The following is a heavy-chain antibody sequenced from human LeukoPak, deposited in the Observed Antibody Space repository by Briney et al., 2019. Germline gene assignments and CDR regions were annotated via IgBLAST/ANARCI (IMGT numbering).Heavy chain of an antibody. V-gene: IGHV4-59*08. J-gene: IGHJ4*02. D-gene: IGHD6-13*01. CDR2: IYYSGCT. Sequence: SETLSLTCTVSGGSISSYYWSWIRQPPGKGLEWIGYIYYSGCTNYNPSLKSRVTISVDTSKNQFSLKLSSVTAADTAVYYCARSKYSSSWYDPDYWGQGTLVTVSS. CDR1: GGSISSYY. CDR3: ARSKYSSSWYDPDY.